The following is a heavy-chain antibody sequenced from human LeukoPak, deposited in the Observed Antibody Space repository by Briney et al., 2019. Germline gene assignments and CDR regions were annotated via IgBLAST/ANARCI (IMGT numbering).Heavy chain of an antibody. D-gene: IGHD3-10*01. V-gene: IGHV4-61*01. CDR2: IYYSGST. CDR1: GGSVSSGSYY. CDR3: ARDVGYGSGSSYNPYFFDY. Sequence: SETLSLTCTVSGGSVSSGSYYWSWIRQPPGKGLEWIGNIYYSGSTNYNPSLKSRVTISVDTSKNQFSLKLRSVTAADTAVYYCARDVGYGSGSSYNPYFFDYWGQGTLVTVSS. J-gene: IGHJ4*02.